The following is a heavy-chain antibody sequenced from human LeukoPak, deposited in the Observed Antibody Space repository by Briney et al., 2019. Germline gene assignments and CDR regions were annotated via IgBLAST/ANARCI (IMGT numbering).Heavy chain of an antibody. J-gene: IGHJ4*02. CDR2: IGISDVDR. V-gene: IGHV3-23*01. CDR1: GFTISSQA. CDR3: AKDAPGAGGFDY. Sequence: GGSLRLSCAASGFTISSQAMSWVRQAPGKGLECVSTIGISDVDRHYADSVKGRFTISRDNSKNTLHLQMHSLRAEDTAVYYCAKDAPGAGGFDYWGQGTLVTVSS. D-gene: IGHD1-14*01.